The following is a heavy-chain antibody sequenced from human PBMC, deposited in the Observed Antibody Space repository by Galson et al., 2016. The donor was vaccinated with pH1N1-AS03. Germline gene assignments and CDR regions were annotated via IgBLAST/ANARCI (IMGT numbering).Heavy chain of an antibody. CDR2: IYSSGSS. CDR3: ARDYRWAFDY. V-gene: IGHV4-4*07. J-gene: IGHJ4*02. Sequence: SETLSLTCTVSGGSISRNNWSWIRQPAGMGLEWIGRIYSSGSSSYNPSLKSRVTMSLDTSKNQLSLKLSSVTAADTAVYYCARDYRWAFDYWGQGTLVTVSS. D-gene: IGHD3-16*02. CDR1: GGSISRNN.